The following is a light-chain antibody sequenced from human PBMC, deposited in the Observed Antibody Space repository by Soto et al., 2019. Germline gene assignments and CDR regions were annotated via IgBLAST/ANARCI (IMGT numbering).Light chain of an antibody. CDR2: GAS. J-gene: IGKJ4*01. V-gene: IGKV3-20*01. CDR1: QTVSGNY. Sequence: NVLTQSPGTLSLSPGERATLSYRASQTVSGNYVAWYQQKPGQTPRLLIYGASSRATGIPDRFSGSGSGTDFTLTISRLEPEDFAVYHCQQYGDSPLTFGGGTKVEIK. CDR3: QQYGDSPLT.